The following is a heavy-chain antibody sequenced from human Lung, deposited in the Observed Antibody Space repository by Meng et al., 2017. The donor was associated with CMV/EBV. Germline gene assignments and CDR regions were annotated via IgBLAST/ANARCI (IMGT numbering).Heavy chain of an antibody. J-gene: IGHJ4*02. Sequence: AVSGGSFTGYLCSWIRQSPGKGLEWIAEINHSESTNYNPSLKSRVTISVDTSKNQFSLRLKSVTVADTGVYFCARRVGSGKYFFDYWSQGTLVTVSS. CDR3: ARRVGSGKYFFDY. CDR1: GGSFTGYL. D-gene: IGHD3-10*01. V-gene: IGHV4-34*01. CDR2: INHSEST.